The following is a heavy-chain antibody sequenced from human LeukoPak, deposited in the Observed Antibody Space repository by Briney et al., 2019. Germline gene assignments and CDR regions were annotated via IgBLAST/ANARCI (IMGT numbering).Heavy chain of an antibody. J-gene: IGHJ5*02. D-gene: IGHD2-15*01. CDR2: ISSSSSYI. V-gene: IGHV3-21*01. CDR1: GFTFSSYS. Sequence: PGGSLRLSCAASGFTFSSYSMNWVRQAPGKGLEWVSSISSSSSYIYHADSVKGRFTISRDNAKNSLYLQMNSLRAEDTAVYYCARDIYCSGGSCTPAFDPWGQGTLVTVSS. CDR3: ARDIYCSGGSCTPAFDP.